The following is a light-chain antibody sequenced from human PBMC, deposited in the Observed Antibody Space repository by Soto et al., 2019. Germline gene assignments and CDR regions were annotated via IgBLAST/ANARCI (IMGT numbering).Light chain of an antibody. CDR2: DAP. V-gene: IGKV1-5*01. CDR3: QQYNSYSWT. CDR1: QSMTRW. J-gene: IGKJ1*01. Sequence: DIQTTQPPSTLSASVGHRATMPCRASQSMTRWMAWYQQKHGKAPKLLIYDAPTFESGVISRFSGSRSGTEFPITISSLQTDDVATDYCQQYNSYSWTFGQGTKVDI.